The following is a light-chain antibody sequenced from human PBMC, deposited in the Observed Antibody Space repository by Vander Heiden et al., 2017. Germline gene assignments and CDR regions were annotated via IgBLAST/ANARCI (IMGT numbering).Light chain of an antibody. CDR1: SSDIWYHS. CDR2: DNK. J-gene: IGLJ3*02. Sequence: SGGSSDIWYHSVAWYHQLPGTAPQFLIYDNKKRPSGIPDRFSGSKSGTSATLDITGLQTGDEAGYYCGGWDRSLGVVLFGGGTKLTVL. CDR3: GGWDRSLGVVL. V-gene: IGLV1-51*01.